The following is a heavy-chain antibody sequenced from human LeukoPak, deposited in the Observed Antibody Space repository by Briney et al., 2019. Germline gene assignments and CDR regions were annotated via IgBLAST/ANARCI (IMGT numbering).Heavy chain of an antibody. CDR2: ISPGSDYI. D-gene: IGHD4-17*01. V-gene: IGHV3-21*01. CDR1: GFTFSSFS. Sequence: GGSLRLSCAGSGFTFSSFSMNWVRQAAGKGLEWVSSISPGSDYIYYADSVKGRFTISRDNAKNSLFLQMNSLRAEDTAVYYCARGSYGDYDYWGQGTLVTVSS. J-gene: IGHJ4*02. CDR3: ARGSYGDYDY.